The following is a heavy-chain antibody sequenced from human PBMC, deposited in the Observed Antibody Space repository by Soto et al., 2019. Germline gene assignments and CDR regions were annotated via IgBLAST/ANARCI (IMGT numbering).Heavy chain of an antibody. CDR3: AKDPDYDSRINWFDP. D-gene: IGHD3-22*01. V-gene: IGHV3-23*01. J-gene: IGHJ5*02. CDR1: GFTFSSYA. Sequence: PGGSLRLSCAASGFTFSSYAMSWVRQAPGKGLEWVSAISGSGGSTYYADSVKGLFTISRDNSKNTLYLQMNSLRAEDTAVYYCAKDPDYDSRINWFDPWGQGTLVTVSS. CDR2: ISGSGGST.